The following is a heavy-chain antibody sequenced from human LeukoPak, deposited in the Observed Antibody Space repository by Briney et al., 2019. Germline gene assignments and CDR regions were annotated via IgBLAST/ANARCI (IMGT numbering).Heavy chain of an antibody. CDR1: GGSISSYY. CDR3: ARDLVGATGWFDP. V-gene: IGHV4-59*01. CDR2: IYYSGST. D-gene: IGHD1-26*01. J-gene: IGHJ5*02. Sequence: SETLSLTCTVSGGSISSYYWSWIRQPPGKGLEWIGYIYYSGSTNYNPSLKSRVTISVDTSKNQFSLKLSSATAADTAVYYCARDLVGATGWFDPWGQGTLVTVSS.